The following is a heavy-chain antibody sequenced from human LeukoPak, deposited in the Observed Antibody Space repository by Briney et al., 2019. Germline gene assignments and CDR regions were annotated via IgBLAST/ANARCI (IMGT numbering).Heavy chain of an antibody. V-gene: IGHV3-30*18. J-gene: IGHJ4*02. CDR2: ISYDGSNK. CDR3: AKDLGEDDYVWGSYRYPDY. CDR1: GFTFSSYG. Sequence: GGSLRLSCAASGFTFSSYGMHWVRQAPGKGLEWVAVISYDGSNKYYADSVKGQFTISRDNSKNTLYLQMNSLRAEDTAVYYCAKDLGEDDYVWGSYRYPDYWGQGTLVTVSS. D-gene: IGHD3-16*02.